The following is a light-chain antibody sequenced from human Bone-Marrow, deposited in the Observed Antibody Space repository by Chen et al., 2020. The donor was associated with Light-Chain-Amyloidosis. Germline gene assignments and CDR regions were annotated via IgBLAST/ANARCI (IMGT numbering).Light chain of an antibody. CDR1: QSINNY. CDR3: QQGYSKPFT. Sequence: DIQMTQSPSSLSASVGGRVTITCRSSQSINNYLHWFQQKPGKAPKLLIFAASNLQSGVPSRFSGSGSGTAFTLTISSLQPEDFASYYCQQGYSKPFTFGPGTKVDFK. V-gene: IGKV1-39*01. J-gene: IGKJ3*01. CDR2: AAS.